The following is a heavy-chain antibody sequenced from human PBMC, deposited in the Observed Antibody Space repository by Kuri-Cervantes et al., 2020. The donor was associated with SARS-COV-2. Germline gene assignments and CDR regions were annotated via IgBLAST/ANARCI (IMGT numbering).Heavy chain of an antibody. CDR1: GGSISSSSYY. D-gene: IGHD4-11*01. V-gene: IGHV4-39*07. J-gene: IGHJ4*02. Sequence: GSLRLSCTVSGGSISSSSYYWGWIRQPPGKGLGWIGSIYYSGSTYYNPSLKSRVTISVDTSKNQFSLKLSSVTAADTAVYYCANYDYSTLFFDYWGQGTLVTVSS. CDR3: ANYDYSTLFFDY. CDR2: IYYSGST.